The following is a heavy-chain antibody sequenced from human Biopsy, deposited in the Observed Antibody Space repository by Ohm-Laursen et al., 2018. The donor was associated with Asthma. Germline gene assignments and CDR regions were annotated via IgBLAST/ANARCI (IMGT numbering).Heavy chain of an antibody. CDR1: GFTFSSFA. Sequence: GSLRLSCAASGFTFSSFAMSWVRQAPRKGLEWVSAITRSAGRTDYADSVKGRFTISRDNSKNTLYLQMNSLRAEDTAVYYCAKDIGSREDYWDQGTLVTVSS. V-gene: IGHV3-23*01. CDR3: AKDIGSREDY. D-gene: IGHD5-24*01. J-gene: IGHJ4*02. CDR2: ITRSAGRT.